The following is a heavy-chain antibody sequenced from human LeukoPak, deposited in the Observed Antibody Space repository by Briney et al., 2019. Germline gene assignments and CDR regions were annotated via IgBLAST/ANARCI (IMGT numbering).Heavy chain of an antibody. Sequence: SVKVSCKASGGTFSSYIISWVRQAPGQGLEWMGRIIPIFGTANYAQKFQGRVTITTDESTNTAYIELSSLRSEDTAVYYCAGIGGYRADYWGQGTLVTVSS. CDR1: GGTFSSYI. D-gene: IGHD5-12*01. V-gene: IGHV1-69*05. CDR2: IIPIFGTA. CDR3: AGIGGYRADY. J-gene: IGHJ4*02.